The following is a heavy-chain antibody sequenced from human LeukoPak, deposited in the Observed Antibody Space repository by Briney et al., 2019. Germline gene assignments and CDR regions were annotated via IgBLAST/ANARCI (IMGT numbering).Heavy chain of an antibody. CDR3: GKGGHGSLQNYMDV. CDR1: GFTFDDYG. D-gene: IGHD2-2*03. V-gene: IGHV3-9*01. CDR2: ISWNRDTI. J-gene: IGHJ6*03. Sequence: GGSLRLSCAASGFTFDDYGMSWVRQAPGKGLEWVSGISWNRDTIAYADSVKGRFTISRDNGKNSLYLQMNSLRGEDTALYYCGKGGHGSLQNYMDVWGKGTPVTISS.